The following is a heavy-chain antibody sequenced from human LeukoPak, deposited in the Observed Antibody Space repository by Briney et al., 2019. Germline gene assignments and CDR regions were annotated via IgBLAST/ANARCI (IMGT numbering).Heavy chain of an antibody. J-gene: IGHJ4*02. CDR3: ARGGRTTAPDF. CDR2: ITAYNGDI. CDR1: GYTLDSYG. D-gene: IGHD2/OR15-2a*01. Sequence: ASVTVSCKTSGYTLDSYGISWVRQAPGQGLEWMAWITAYNGDIDYAQNLQGRVTVTTDTSTDTAHMELRRLRSDDTAVYYCARGGRTTAPDFWGQGTLVTVSS. V-gene: IGHV1-18*01.